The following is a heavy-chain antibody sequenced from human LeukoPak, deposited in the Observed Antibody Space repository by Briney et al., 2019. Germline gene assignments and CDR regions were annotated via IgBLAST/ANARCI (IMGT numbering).Heavy chain of an antibody. J-gene: IGHJ6*03. V-gene: IGHV1-2*02. Sequence: ASVKVSCKASGYTFTSYGISWVRQAPGQGLEWMGWINPNSGGTDYAQKFQGRVTMTRDTSISTAYMELSRLRSDDTAVYYCARGVFERSYYYYYMGVWGKGTTVTVSS. CDR1: GYTFTSYG. CDR2: INPNSGGT. CDR3: ARGVFERSYYYYYMGV. D-gene: IGHD3-10*01.